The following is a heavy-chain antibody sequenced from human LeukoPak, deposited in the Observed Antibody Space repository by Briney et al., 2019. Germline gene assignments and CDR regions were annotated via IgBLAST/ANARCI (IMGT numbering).Heavy chain of an antibody. CDR3: ARDHPGLRDYYGMDV. CDR2: IYYSGST. CDR1: GGSISSYY. Sequence: SETLSLTCTVSGGSISSYYWSWIRQPPGKGLEWIEYIYYSGSTNYNPSLKSRVTISVDTSKNQFSLKLSSVTAADTAVYYCARDHPGLRDYYGMDVWGQGTTVTVSS. V-gene: IGHV4-59*01. J-gene: IGHJ6*02. D-gene: IGHD4-17*01.